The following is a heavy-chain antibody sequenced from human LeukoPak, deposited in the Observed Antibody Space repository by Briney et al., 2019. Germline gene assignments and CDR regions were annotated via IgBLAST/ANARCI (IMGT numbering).Heavy chain of an antibody. J-gene: IGHJ4*02. CDR3: ARVDYYDSSGYYYDY. CDR2: ISYDGSNK. D-gene: IGHD3-22*01. V-gene: IGHV3-30-3*01. CDR1: GFTFSSYA. Sequence: PGGSLRLSCAASGFTFSSYAMHWVRQAPGKGLEWVAVISYDGSNKYYADSVKGRFTISRDNSKNTLYLQMNSLRAEDTAVYYCARVDYYDSSGYYYDYWGQGTLVTVSS.